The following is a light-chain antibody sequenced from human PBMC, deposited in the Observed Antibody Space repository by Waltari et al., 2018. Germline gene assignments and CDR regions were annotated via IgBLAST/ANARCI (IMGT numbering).Light chain of an antibody. Sequence: VLTQSPATLSLSPGERATLSCRASQSVSTYISWYQQKPGQAPRLLIYDASQRATGIPARIRGSGSGTDFTLTNTSLEPEDFAVYFCQQGSGWPPTYSFGQGTKLEMK. J-gene: IGKJ2*01. CDR1: QSVSTY. CDR3: QQGSGWPPTYS. V-gene: IGKV3-11*01. CDR2: DAS.